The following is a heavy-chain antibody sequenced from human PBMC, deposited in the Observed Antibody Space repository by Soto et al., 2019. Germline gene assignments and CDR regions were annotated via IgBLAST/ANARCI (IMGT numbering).Heavy chain of an antibody. V-gene: IGHV4-39*01. CDR3: ARLEGLATNSYYFDF. CDR1: DDSINSDKYY. CDR2: VYYRGNA. J-gene: IGHJ4*02. Sequence: SETLSLTCSVSDDSINSDKYYWGWIRQPPGKGLEWIGSVYYRGNAYYNPSLQTRVTISLDKSKSQFSLKLNSVTAADSAVYFCARLEGLATNSYYFDFWGPGALVTVSS. D-gene: IGHD3-9*01.